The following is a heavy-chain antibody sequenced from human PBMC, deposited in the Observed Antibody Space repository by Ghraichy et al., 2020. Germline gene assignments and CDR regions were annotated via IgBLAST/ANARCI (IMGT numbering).Heavy chain of an antibody. D-gene: IGHD5-12*01. CDR2: ISSSSSYI. CDR3: ARASYSGYDYFDY. CDR1: GFTFSSYS. V-gene: IGHV3-21*01. Sequence: GGSLRLSCAASGFTFSSYSMNWVRQAPGKGLEWVSSISSSSSYIYYADSVKGRFTISRDNAKNSLYLQMNSLRAEDTAVYYCARASYSGYDYFDYWGQGTLVTVSS. J-gene: IGHJ4*02.